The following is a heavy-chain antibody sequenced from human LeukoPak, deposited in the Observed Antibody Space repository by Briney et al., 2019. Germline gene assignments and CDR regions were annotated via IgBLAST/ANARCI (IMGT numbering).Heavy chain of an antibody. CDR3: ARPGVTPDTNWFDS. CDR2: INPNSGST. Sequence: ASVKVSCKASGYSFTDYYIHWVRRAPGQGLEWMGWINPNSGSTNYVQKFQGRVTMTSDTSISTVYVELSRLTSDDTAVYFCARPGVTPDTNWFDSWGQGTLVTVSS. J-gene: IGHJ5*01. V-gene: IGHV1-2*02. CDR1: GYSFTDYY. D-gene: IGHD5-18*01.